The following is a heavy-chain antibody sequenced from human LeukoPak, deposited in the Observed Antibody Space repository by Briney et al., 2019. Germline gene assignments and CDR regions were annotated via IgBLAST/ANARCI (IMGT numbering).Heavy chain of an antibody. D-gene: IGHD2-2*01. J-gene: IGHJ5*02. V-gene: IGHV1-69*13. CDR1: GGTFSSYA. CDR3: ARERGYCSSTSCYAEERQSNWFDP. CDR2: IIPIFGTA. Sequence: GASVKVSCKASGGTFSSYAISWVRQAPGQGLEWMGGIIPIFGTANYAQKFQGRVTITADESTSTAYMELSRLRSDDTAVYYCARERGYCSSTSCYAEERQSNWFDPWGQGTLVTVSS.